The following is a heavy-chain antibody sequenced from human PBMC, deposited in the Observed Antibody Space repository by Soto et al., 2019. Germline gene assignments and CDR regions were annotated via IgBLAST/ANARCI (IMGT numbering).Heavy chain of an antibody. J-gene: IGHJ4*02. CDR3: ARQKWLSPFDY. Sequence: QVQLQESGPGLVRPSQTLSLTCTVSGDSITNGLSYWSWIRQHPETGLEWMGYIHYSGSTDYTPSLKGRATISVDTSKSQFSLKLTSVTAADTAVYYCARQKWLSPFDYWGQGTLVTVSS. CDR2: IHYSGST. CDR1: GDSITNGLSY. V-gene: IGHV4-31*03. D-gene: IGHD6-19*01.